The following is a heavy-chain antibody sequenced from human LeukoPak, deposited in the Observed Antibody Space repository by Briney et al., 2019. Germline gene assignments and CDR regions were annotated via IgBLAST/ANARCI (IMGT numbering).Heavy chain of an antibody. D-gene: IGHD3-10*01. Sequence: ASVKVSCKASGYTFTGYYMHWVRQAPGQGLEWMGWINLNSGGTNYAQKFQGRVTMTRDTSTSTVYMELSSLRSEDTAVYYCARVDYYGSGSSMGPDYWGQGTLVTVSS. CDR3: ARVDYYGSGSSMGPDY. CDR1: GYTFTGYY. J-gene: IGHJ4*02. CDR2: INLNSGGT. V-gene: IGHV1-2*02.